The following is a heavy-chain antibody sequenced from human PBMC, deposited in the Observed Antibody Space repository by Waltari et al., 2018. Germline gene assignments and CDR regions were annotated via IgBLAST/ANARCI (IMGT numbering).Heavy chain of an antibody. Sequence: EVQLVESGGGLVQPGGSLRLSCAASGFTFSSYSMNWVRQAPGKGLEVVSYISSSRSTIYYADSVKGRFTISRDNAKNSLYLQMNSLRAEDTAVYYCARESSTVTTIDYWGQGTLVTVSS. D-gene: IGHD4-17*01. V-gene: IGHV3-48*04. CDR1: GFTFSSYS. CDR3: ARESSTVTTIDY. J-gene: IGHJ4*02. CDR2: ISSSRSTI.